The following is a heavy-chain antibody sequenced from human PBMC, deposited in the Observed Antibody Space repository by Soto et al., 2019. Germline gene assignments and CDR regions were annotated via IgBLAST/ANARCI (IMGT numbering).Heavy chain of an antibody. J-gene: IGHJ4*02. D-gene: IGHD3-10*01. V-gene: IGHV3-30*03. CDR2: ISYDGSNK. Sequence: QVQLVESGGGVVQPGRSLRLSCVASGFPFTSYGMHWVREAPGKGLEWVAVISYDGSNKYYADSVKGRFTISRDNSKNQLYLQMNSLRPEDTSLYYCVGGQYYFDYRGQGTLVTVSS. CDR3: VGGQYYFDY. CDR1: GFPFTSYG.